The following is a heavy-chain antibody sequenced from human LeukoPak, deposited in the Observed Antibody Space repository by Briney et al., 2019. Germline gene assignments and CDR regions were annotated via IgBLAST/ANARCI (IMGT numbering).Heavy chain of an antibody. D-gene: IGHD2-21*02. CDR2: ISWNSGSI. CDR3: AKADLTYCGGDCYSGALDY. CDR1: GFTFDDYA. Sequence: GGSLRLSCAASGFTFDDYAMHWVRQAPGKGLEWVSGISWNSGSIGYADSVKGRFTISRDNAKNSLYLQMNSLRAEDTALYYCAKADLTYCGGDCYSGALDYWGQGTLVTVSS. J-gene: IGHJ4*02. V-gene: IGHV3-9*01.